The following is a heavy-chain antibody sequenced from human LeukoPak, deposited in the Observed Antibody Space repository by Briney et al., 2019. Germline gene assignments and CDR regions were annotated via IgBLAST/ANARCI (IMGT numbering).Heavy chain of an antibody. J-gene: IGHJ5*02. D-gene: IGHD1-14*01. CDR3: ARGFNRGFDP. CDR2: IYAGGST. CDR1: GFTVSSNY. Sequence: GGSLRLSCATSGFTVSSNYMSWVRQAPGKGLVWVSVIYAGGSTYYADSVKGRSTFSRDNSKNTLYLQMNSLRAEDTAVYYCARGFNRGFDPWGQGTLVTVSS. V-gene: IGHV3-53*01.